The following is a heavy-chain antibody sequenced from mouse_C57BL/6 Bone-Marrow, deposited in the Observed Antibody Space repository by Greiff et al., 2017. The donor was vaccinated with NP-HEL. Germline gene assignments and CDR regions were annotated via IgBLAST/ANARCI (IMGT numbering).Heavy chain of an antibody. J-gene: IGHJ4*01. CDR2: IDPENGDT. V-gene: IGHV14-4*01. Sequence: EVQLQQSGAELVRPGASVKLSCTVSGFNIKDDYMHWVKQRPEQGLEWIGWIDPENGDTEYASQFQGKATITADTYSNTAYLQLSSLTSEDTAVYYCTTGGSSPYAMDYWGQGTSVTVSS. CDR1: GFNIKDDY. D-gene: IGHD1-1*01. CDR3: TTGGSSPYAMDY.